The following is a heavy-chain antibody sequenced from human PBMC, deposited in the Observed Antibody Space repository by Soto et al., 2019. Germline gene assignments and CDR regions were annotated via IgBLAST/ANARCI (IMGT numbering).Heavy chain of an antibody. V-gene: IGHV3-21*01. CDR3: ARERGSGWGNAFDI. CDR2: ISSSSSYI. J-gene: IGHJ3*02. D-gene: IGHD6-19*01. CDR1: GFTFSSYS. Sequence: EVQLVESGGGLVKPGGSLRLSCAASGFTFSSYSMNWVRQAPGKGLEWVSSISSSSSYIYSADSVKGRFTISRDNAKNAQYLQRNSRRAEDTAEYYSARERGSGWGNAFDIWGQGTMVTVSS.